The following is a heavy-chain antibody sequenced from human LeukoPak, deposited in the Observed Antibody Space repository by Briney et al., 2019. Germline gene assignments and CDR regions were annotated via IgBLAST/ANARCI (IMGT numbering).Heavy chain of an antibody. J-gene: IGHJ4*02. V-gene: IGHV1-69*13. Sequence: SVKVSCKASGGTFSSYAISWVRQAPGQGLEWMGGIIPIFGTANYAQKFQGRVTITADESTSTAYMELSSLRSEDTAVYYCASRVVIDRYFDYWGQGALVTVSS. CDR1: GGTFSSYA. CDR3: ASRVVIDRYFDY. CDR2: IIPIFGTA. D-gene: IGHD3-3*01.